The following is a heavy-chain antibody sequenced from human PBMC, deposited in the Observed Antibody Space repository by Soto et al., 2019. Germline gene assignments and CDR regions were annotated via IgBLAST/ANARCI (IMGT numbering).Heavy chain of an antibody. D-gene: IGHD1-1*01. CDR3: ARDFRTYNHGVDV. CDR1: GYPFTGPY. J-gene: IGHJ6*02. Sequence: QAQLVQSGTEVKKPGASVKVSCKASGYPFTGPYIYWVRQAPGQGLEWMGWINPSSGGTEFAEKFQGRVTVTRDTSIRTVFLELNSLTSDDTGVYFCARDFRTYNHGVDVWGQGTAVTVSS. CDR2: INPSSGGT. V-gene: IGHV1-2*02.